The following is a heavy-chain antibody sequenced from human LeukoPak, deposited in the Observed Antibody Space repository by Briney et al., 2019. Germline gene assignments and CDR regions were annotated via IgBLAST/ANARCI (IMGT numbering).Heavy chain of an antibody. D-gene: IGHD3-10*01. V-gene: IGHV4-30-4*01. J-gene: IGHJ4*02. CDR3: ATYYAGRGGSGY. Sequence: SETLSLTCTVSGASISSGAYHWSWIRQPPGKGLEWIGYSGNTDYNPSLNSRVTISVDTSRNQLSLRLSSVTTADTAVYFCATYYAGRGGSGYWGQGTLVTVSS. CDR2: SGNT. CDR1: GASISSGAYH.